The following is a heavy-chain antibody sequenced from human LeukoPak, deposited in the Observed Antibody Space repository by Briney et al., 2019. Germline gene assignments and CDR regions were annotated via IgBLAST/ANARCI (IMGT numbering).Heavy chain of an antibody. V-gene: IGHV3-21*01. D-gene: IGHD6-19*01. CDR3: ARDHRGQGGWYVYFDY. Sequence: TGGSLRLSCAASGFTFSSYSMNWVRQAPGKGLEWVSSISSSSSYIYYADSVKGRFTISRDNAKNSLYLQMNSLRAEDTAVYYCARDHRGQGGWYVYFDYWGQGTLATVSS. J-gene: IGHJ4*02. CDR2: ISSSSSYI. CDR1: GFTFSSYS.